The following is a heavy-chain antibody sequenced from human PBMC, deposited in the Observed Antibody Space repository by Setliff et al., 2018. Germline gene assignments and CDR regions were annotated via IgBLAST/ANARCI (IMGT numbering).Heavy chain of an antibody. CDR1: GGSISDYY. D-gene: IGHD3-22*01. V-gene: IGHV4-4*07. CDR2: IYDSGRT. CDR3: ARESRYYYDNLGTLDY. Sequence: SETLSLTCTVSGGSISDYYWSWIRQPAGKGLEWIGRIYDSGRTDYNPSLTSRVTMSLDTSKNQFSLKLSSVTAADTAVYYCARESRYYYDNLGTLDYWGQGTLVTVSS. J-gene: IGHJ4*02.